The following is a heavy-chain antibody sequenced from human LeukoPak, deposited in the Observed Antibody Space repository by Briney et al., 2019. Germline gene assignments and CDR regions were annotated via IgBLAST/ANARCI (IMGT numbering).Heavy chain of an antibody. J-gene: IGHJ4*02. D-gene: IGHD2-21*02. CDR2: ISNGGTTK. CDR3: ARDVAVTATTDY. V-gene: IGHV3-48*03. Sequence: GGSLRLSCAASGFTFSSYEMNWVRQAPGKGLEWVSYISNGGTTKYYADSVKGRFTISRDNAKNSLYLQMNSLRAEDTPIYYCARDVAVTATTDYWGKGNLVTVSS. CDR1: GFTFSSYE.